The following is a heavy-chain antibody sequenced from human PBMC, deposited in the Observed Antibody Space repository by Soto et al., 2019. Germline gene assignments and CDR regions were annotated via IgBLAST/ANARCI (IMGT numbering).Heavy chain of an antibody. D-gene: IGHD2-2*01. CDR1: GGSISSYY. CDR3: ARASPARRRSSTSFSLDP. J-gene: IGHJ5*02. Sequence: QVQLQESGPGLVKPSETLSLTCTVSGGSISSYYWSWIRQPPGKGLEWIGYIYYSGSTNYNPSLKSRVTISVDTSKNQFSLKLSSVTAADTAVYYCARASPARRRSSTSFSLDPWGQGTLVTVSS. CDR2: IYYSGST. V-gene: IGHV4-59*01.